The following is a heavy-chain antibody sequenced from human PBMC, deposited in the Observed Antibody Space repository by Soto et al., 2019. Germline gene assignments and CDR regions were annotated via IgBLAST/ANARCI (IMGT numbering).Heavy chain of an antibody. J-gene: IGHJ5*02. CDR1: GFTFSSYG. CDR3: AKDGVRFGTGRGWFDP. CDR2: ISYDGSNK. V-gene: IGHV3-30*18. D-gene: IGHD3-10*01. Sequence: GGSLRLSCAASGFTFSSYGMHWVRQAPGKGLEWVAVISYDGSNKYYADSVKGRFTISRDNSKNTLYLQMNSLRAEDTAVYYCAKDGVRFGTGRGWFDPWGQGTLVTVSS.